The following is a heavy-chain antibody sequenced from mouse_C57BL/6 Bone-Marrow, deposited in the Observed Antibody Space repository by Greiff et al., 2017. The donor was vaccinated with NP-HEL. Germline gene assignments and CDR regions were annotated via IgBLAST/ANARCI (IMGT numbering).Heavy chain of an antibody. D-gene: IGHD1-1*01. CDR2: IFPGSGST. Sequence: QVQLQQSGPELVKPGASVKISCKASGYTFTDYYINWVKQRPGQGLEWIGWIFPGSGSTYYYEKFKGKATLTVDKSSSTAYMLLSSLTSEDSAVYFGARWDYYGSSYYWFAYWGQGTLVTVSA. J-gene: IGHJ3*01. CDR3: ARWDYYGSSYYWFAY. V-gene: IGHV1-75*01. CDR1: GYTFTDYY.